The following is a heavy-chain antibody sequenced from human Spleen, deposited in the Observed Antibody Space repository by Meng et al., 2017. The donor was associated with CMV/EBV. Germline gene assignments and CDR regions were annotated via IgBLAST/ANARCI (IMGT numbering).Heavy chain of an antibody. J-gene: IGHJ6*02. CDR3: ARLDVVEGALRNYYYGMDV. CDR1: GFTFSSYV. V-gene: IGHV3-7*01. Sequence: GESLKISCTASGFTFSSYVMSWVRQAPGKGLEWVANIKQDGSEKYYVDSVKGQFTISRDNAKNSLYLQMNTLRAEDTAVYYCARLDVVEGALRNYYYGMDVWGQGTTVTVSS. CDR2: IKQDGSEK. D-gene: IGHD2-2*01.